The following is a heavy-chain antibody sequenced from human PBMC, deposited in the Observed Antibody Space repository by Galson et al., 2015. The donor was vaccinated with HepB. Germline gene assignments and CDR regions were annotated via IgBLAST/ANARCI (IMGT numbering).Heavy chain of an antibody. D-gene: IGHD3-10*01. CDR1: GFTFRSYG. V-gene: IGHV3-30*18. CDR3: AKDYLWFGELLDY. Sequence: SLRLSCAASGFTFRSYGMHWVRQAPGKGLEWVAIISYDGSNKYYADSVKGRFTISRDNSKNTLYLQMNNLRAEDTAVYYCAKDYLWFGELLDYWGQGTLVTVSS. J-gene: IGHJ4*02. CDR2: ISYDGSNK.